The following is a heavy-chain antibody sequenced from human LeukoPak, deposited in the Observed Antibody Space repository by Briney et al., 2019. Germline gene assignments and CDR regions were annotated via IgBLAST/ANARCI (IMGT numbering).Heavy chain of an antibody. CDR1: GYTFTSYH. J-gene: IGHJ3*02. CDR3: ARVKPNYYDSSAYGTFDI. D-gene: IGHD3-22*01. Sequence: ASVKVSCKASGYTFTSYHMHWVRQAPGQGLEWMGIINPSGGSTSYAQKFQGRVTMTRDTSTSTVYMELSSLRSEDTAVYYCARVKPNYYDSSAYGTFDIWGQGTMVTVSS. V-gene: IGHV1-46*01. CDR2: INPSGGST.